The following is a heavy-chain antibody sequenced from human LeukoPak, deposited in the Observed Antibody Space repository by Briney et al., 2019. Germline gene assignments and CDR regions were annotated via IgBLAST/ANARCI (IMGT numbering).Heavy chain of an antibody. CDR2: INHSGST. Sequence: SETLSLTCAVYGGSFSGYYWSWIRQPPGKGLEWIGEINHSGSTNYNPSLKSRVTISVDTSKNQFSLKLSSVTAADTAVYYCARDFKRFTYGMDVWGQGTTVTVSS. CDR3: ARDFKRFTYGMDV. D-gene: IGHD3-3*01. V-gene: IGHV4-34*01. CDR1: GGSFSGYY. J-gene: IGHJ6*02.